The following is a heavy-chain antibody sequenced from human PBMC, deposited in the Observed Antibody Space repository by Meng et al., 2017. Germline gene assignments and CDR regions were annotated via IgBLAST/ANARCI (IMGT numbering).Heavy chain of an antibody. CDR3: ARYSGYEKYYYYGMDV. V-gene: IGHV3-7*01. CDR1: GFTFSSYG. Sequence: ETLSLTCAASGFTFSSYGMHWVRQAPGKGLEWVANIKQDGSEKYYVDSVKGRFTISRDNAKNSLYLQMNSLRAEDTAVYYCARYSGYEKYYYYGMDVWGQGTTVTVSS. J-gene: IGHJ6*02. D-gene: IGHD5-12*01. CDR2: IKQDGSEK.